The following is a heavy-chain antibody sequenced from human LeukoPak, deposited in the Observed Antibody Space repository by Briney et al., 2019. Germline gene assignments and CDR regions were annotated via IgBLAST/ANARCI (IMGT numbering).Heavy chain of an antibody. D-gene: IGHD3-22*01. Sequence: ASVKVSCKASGYTFTSYYMHWVRQAPGQGLEWMGWINPNSGGTNYAQKFQGWVTMTRDTSISTAYMELSRLRSDDTAVYYCARDSPPYGDSDSSGYPEYYFDYWDQGTLVTVSS. CDR3: ARDSPPYGDSDSSGYPEYYFDY. V-gene: IGHV1-2*04. CDR2: INPNSGGT. J-gene: IGHJ4*02. CDR1: GYTFTSYY.